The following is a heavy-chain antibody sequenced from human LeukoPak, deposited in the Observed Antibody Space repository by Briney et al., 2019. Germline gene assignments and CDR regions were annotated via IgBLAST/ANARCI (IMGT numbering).Heavy chain of an antibody. CDR2: IYYSGST. CDR1: GGSISSNGYY. D-gene: IGHD3-3*01. V-gene: IGHV4-31*03. J-gene: IGHJ4*02. CDR3: ARSRSGYYGDVDY. Sequence: SETLSLTCTVSGGSISSNGYYWGWLRQHPGKGLEWIGHIYYSGSTYYNPSLKSRVTISVDTSKNQFSLKVRSVTAADTAVYYCARSRSGYYGDVDYWGQGTLVTVSS.